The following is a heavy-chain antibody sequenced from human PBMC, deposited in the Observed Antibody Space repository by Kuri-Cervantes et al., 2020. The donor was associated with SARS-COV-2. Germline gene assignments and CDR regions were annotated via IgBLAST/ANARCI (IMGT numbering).Heavy chain of an antibody. V-gene: IGHV4-39*01. J-gene: IGHJ5*02. Sequence: SETLSPTCPVSGGYISISSYYWGWIRQPPGKGLEWIGSITYSGSTNYNPSLKSRVTISVDTSKNQFSLKLSSVTAADTAVYYCARPQYSTSISWFDPWGQGTLVTVSS. CDR3: ARPQYSTSISWFDP. CDR1: GGYISISSYY. D-gene: IGHD6-13*01. CDR2: ITYSGST.